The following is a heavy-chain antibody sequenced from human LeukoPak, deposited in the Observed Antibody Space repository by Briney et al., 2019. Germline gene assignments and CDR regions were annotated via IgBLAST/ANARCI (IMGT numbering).Heavy chain of an antibody. J-gene: IGHJ2*01. CDR1: GGFITSYY. D-gene: IGHD5-12*01. Sequence: PSETLSLTCTVSGGFITSYYWNWIRQPAGKGLEWIWYIYYSGNTNYNPSFRSRVPISGDTSKKQSALKLSSVTAADTAVYYCARRGYSGLLYLWGRGTLVTVSS. V-gene: IGHV4-59*01. CDR3: ARRGYSGLLYL. CDR2: IYYSGNT.